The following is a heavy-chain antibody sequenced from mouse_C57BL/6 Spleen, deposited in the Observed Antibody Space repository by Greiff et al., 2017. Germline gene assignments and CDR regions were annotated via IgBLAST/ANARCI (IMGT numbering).Heavy chain of an antibody. Sequence: EVKLVESGGGLVKPGGSLKLSCAASGFTFSDYGMHWVRQAPEKGLEWVAYISSGSSTIYYADTVKGRFTISRDNAKNTLFLQMTSLRSEDTAMYYCAGGGNYLYYAMDYWGQGTSVTVSS. CDR2: ISSGSSTI. CDR3: AGGGNYLYYAMDY. D-gene: IGHD2-1*01. V-gene: IGHV5-17*01. J-gene: IGHJ4*01. CDR1: GFTFSDYG.